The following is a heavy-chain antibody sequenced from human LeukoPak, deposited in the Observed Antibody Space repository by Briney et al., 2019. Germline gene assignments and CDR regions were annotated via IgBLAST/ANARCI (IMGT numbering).Heavy chain of an antibody. J-gene: IGHJ6*02. Sequence: GRSLRLSCAASGFTFSSYAMHWVRQAPGKGPEWVAVISYDGSNKYYADSVKGRFTISRDNSKNTLYLQMNSLRAEDTAVYYCAREMDTAMEYYYYGMDVWGQGTTVTVSS. D-gene: IGHD5-18*01. V-gene: IGHV3-30-3*01. CDR2: ISYDGSNK. CDR3: AREMDTAMEYYYYGMDV. CDR1: GFTFSSYA.